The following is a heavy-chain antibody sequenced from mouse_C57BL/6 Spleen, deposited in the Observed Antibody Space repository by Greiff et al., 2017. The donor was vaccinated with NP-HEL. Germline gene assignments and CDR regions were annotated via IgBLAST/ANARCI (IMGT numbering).Heavy chain of an antibody. CDR1: GYAFSSYW. D-gene: IGHD2-3*01. CDR2: IYPGDGDT. Sequence: QVQLQQSGAELVKPGASVKISCKASGYAFSSYWMNWVKQRPGKGLEWIGQIYPGDGDTNYNGKFKGKATLTADKSSSTAYMQLSSLTSEDSAVYFCARPYDGYYWFAYWGQGTLVTVSA. CDR3: ARPYDGYYWFAY. V-gene: IGHV1-80*01. J-gene: IGHJ3*01.